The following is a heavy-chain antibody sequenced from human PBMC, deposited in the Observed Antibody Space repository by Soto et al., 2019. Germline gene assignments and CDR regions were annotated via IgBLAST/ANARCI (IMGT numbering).Heavy chain of an antibody. CDR2: ISGSGGST. D-gene: IGHD6-19*01. Sequence: EVQLLESGGGLVQPGRSLRLSCAASGFTFSSYAMSWVRQAPGKGLEWVSAISGSGGSTYYADSVKGRFTISRDNSKNTLYLQMNSLRAEDTAVYYCAKDPLPYSSGWYGGVDYWGQGTLVTVSS. J-gene: IGHJ4*02. CDR3: AKDPLPYSSGWYGGVDY. V-gene: IGHV3-23*01. CDR1: GFTFSSYA.